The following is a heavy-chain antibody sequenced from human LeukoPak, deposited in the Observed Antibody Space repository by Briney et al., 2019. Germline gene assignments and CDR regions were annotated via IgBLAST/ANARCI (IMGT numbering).Heavy chain of an antibody. CDR2: IYSGGST. Sequence: GGSLRLSCAASGFTFSSSAMSWVRQAPGKGLEWVSVIYSGGSTYYADSVKGRFTISRDNSKNTLYLRMNSLRAEDTAVYYCARGGENYSSGWEYLLDYWGQGTLVTVSS. CDR1: GFTFSSSA. V-gene: IGHV3-66*01. J-gene: IGHJ4*02. D-gene: IGHD6-19*01. CDR3: ARGGENYSSGWEYLLDY.